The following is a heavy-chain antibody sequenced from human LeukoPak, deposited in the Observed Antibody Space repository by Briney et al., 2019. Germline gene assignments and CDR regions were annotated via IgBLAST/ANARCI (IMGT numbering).Heavy chain of an antibody. Sequence: GGSLRLSYAASGFTFSSYWMSWVRQAPGKGLEWVANIKQDGSEKYYVDSVKGRFTISRDNVKNSLYLQMNSLRAEDTALYYCARAPGVRYYYYMDVWGKGTTVTVSS. D-gene: IGHD2-8*01. CDR1: GFTFSSYW. CDR3: ARAPGVRYYYYMDV. CDR2: IKQDGSEK. J-gene: IGHJ6*03. V-gene: IGHV3-7*03.